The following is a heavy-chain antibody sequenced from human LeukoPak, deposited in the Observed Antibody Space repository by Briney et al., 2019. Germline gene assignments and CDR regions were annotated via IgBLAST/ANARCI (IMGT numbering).Heavy chain of an antibody. V-gene: IGHV4-59*01. CDR3: ARVGSSWYWFDP. D-gene: IGHD6-13*01. J-gene: IGHJ5*02. CDR2: IYYSGST. Sequence: SETLSLTCTVSGGSISSYYWSWIRQPPGKGLEWIGYIYYSGSTNYNPSLTSRVTISVDTSKNQFSLKLSSVTAADTAVYYCARVGSSWYWFDPWGQGTLVTVSS. CDR1: GGSISSYY.